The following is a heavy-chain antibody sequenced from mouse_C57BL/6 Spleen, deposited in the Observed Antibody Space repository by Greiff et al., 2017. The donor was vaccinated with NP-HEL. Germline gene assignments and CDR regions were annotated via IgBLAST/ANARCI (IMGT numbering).Heavy chain of an antibody. D-gene: IGHD2-4*01. J-gene: IGHJ4*01. CDR1: GYTFTSYW. V-gene: IGHV1-52*01. Sequence: QVQLQQPGAELVRPGSSVKLSCKASGYTFTSYWMHWVKRRPLQGLEWIGNIDPSDSETHYTQKFKDKATVTVDKSSSTAYMQLSSLTSEDSAVYDCARGYYDYDRGDAMDYWGQGTSVTVSS. CDR2: IDPSDSET. CDR3: ARGYYDYDRGDAMDY.